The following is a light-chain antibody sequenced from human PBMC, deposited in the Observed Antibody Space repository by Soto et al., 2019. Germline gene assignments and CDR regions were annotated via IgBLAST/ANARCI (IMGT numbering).Light chain of an antibody. CDR3: SAYAGSRTYV. V-gene: IGLV2-23*02. J-gene: IGLJ1*01. CDR1: NNYVGSYNL. CDR2: DVS. Sequence: QSALTQPASVSGSPVQSITISCTGTNNYVGSYNLVSWYQQHSGKAPKLIIYDVSERPSGVSNRFSGSQSGNTASLTISGLQAEDEADYYCSAYAGSRTYVFGTGTKVTVL.